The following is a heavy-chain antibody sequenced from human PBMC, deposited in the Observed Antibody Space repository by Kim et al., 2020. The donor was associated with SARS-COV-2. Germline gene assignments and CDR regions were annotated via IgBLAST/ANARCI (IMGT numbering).Heavy chain of an antibody. V-gene: IGHV3-21*01. CDR2: ISSSSSYI. Sequence: GGSLRLSCAASGFTFSSYSMNWVRQAPGKGLEWVSSISSSSSYIYYADSVKGRFTISRDNAKNSLYLQMNSLRAEDTAVYYCASRELVRAFDIWGQGTMVTVSS. CDR3: ASRELVRAFDI. CDR1: GFTFSSYS. D-gene: IGHD6-13*01. J-gene: IGHJ3*02.